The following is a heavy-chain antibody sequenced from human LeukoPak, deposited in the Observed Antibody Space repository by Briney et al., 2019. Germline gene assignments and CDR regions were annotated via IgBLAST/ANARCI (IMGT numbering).Heavy chain of an antibody. CDR2: IYYSGST. CDR3: ARVGSGSFSEYYFDY. D-gene: IGHD3-10*01. CDR1: GGSISSSSYY. J-gene: IGHJ4*02. V-gene: IGHV4-39*07. Sequence: SETLSLTCTVSGGSISSSSYYWGWIRQPPGKGLEWIGSIYYSGSTYYNPSLESRVTMSLDTSKNQFSLKLSSVTAADTAVYYCARVGSGSFSEYYFDYWGQGTLVTVSS.